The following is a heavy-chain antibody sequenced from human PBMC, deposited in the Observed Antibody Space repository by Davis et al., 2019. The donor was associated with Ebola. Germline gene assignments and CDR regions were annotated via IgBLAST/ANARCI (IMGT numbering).Heavy chain of an antibody. J-gene: IGHJ4*02. CDR3: AKPHSQYSGYDRAPFDF. CDR1: DFTFSSHA. V-gene: IGHV3-23*01. D-gene: IGHD5-12*01. CDR2: MSGSGGRT. Sequence: PGGSLRLSCAASDFTFSSHAMSWVRQAPGKGLVCVSVMSGSGGRTFYADSVKGRFTISRDNSKNTLYLQMNSLRSEDTAVYYCAKPHSQYSGYDRAPFDFWGQGTLVTVSS.